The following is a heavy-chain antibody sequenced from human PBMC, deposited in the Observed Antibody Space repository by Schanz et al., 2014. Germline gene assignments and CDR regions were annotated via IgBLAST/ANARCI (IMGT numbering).Heavy chain of an antibody. V-gene: IGHV3-43*02. CDR3: AKNRAGGYESFLDS. D-gene: IGHD5-12*01. J-gene: IGHJ4*02. CDR1: EFTFSDHF. Sequence: EVQLVESGGGLVQPRGSLRLSCAASEFTFSDHFMDWVRQAPGKGLEWVSGINWNGGSTGYADSVKGRFTISRDNSKNALYLQMDSLRSEDTAVYYCAKNRAGGYESFLDSWGQGTLVTVSS. CDR2: INWNGGST.